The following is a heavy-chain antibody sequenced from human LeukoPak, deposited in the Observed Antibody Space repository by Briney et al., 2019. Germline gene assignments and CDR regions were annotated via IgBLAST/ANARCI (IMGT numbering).Heavy chain of an antibody. CDR2: ISASGGVT. CDR3: AKGGIYGDCGAF. Sequence: GGSLRLSCAASGFTFFESAMSWVRQAPGKGLEWVAGISASGGVTYYTDSVKGRFTISRDTSKSTVYLQMHSLRVDDAAVYFCAKGGIYGDCGAFWGQGTLVAVSS. D-gene: IGHD4-17*01. CDR1: GFTFFESA. J-gene: IGHJ4*02. V-gene: IGHV3-23*01.